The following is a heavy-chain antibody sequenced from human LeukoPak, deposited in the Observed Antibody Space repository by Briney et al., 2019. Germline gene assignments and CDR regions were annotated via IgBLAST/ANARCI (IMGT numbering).Heavy chain of an antibody. CDR3: ARDLGSGSYPDY. J-gene: IGHJ4*02. CDR2: IKQDGSEK. Sequence: GGSLRLSCAASGFTSSAMHWVRQAPGKGLEWVANIKQDGSEKYYVDSVKGRFTISRDNAKNSLYLQMNSLRAEDTAVYYCARDLGSGSYPDYWGQGTLVTVSS. V-gene: IGHV3-7*01. CDR1: GFTSSA. D-gene: IGHD1-26*01.